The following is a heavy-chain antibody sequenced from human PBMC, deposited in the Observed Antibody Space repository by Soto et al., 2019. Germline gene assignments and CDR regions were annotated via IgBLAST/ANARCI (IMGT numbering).Heavy chain of an antibody. CDR1: GYSFTGYR. CDR3: VRDMVETMDDYYYYAVDV. J-gene: IGHJ6*02. Sequence: QVQLVQSGAEVKKPGASVKVSCKPSGYSFTGYRLHWVRQAPGQGLEWMGWLNPENGDTSYAQKFRDRVTMTSDTSITTAYMDLSRLTSDDTATYYCVRDMVETMDDYYYYAVDVWGQGTTVTVSS. D-gene: IGHD2-21*02. CDR2: LNPENGDT. V-gene: IGHV1-2*02.